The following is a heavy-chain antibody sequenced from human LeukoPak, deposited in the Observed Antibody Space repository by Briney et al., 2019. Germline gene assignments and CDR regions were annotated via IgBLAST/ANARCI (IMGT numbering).Heavy chain of an antibody. D-gene: IGHD4-23*01. CDR2: INPNSGGT. CDR3: ARGTPYYYYYGMDV. CDR1: GYTFTDYY. J-gene: IGHJ6*02. V-gene: IGHV1-2*02. Sequence: ASVKVSCKASGYTFTDYYMHWVRQAPGQGLEWMGWINPNSGGTNYAQKFQGRVTMTRNTSISTAYMELSSLRSEDTAVYYCARGTPYYYYYGMDVWGQGTTVTVSS.